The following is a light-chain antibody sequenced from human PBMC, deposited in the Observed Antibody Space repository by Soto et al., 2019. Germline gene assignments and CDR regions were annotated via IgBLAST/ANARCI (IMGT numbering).Light chain of an antibody. Sequence: LSQSKPVLSTTIGDICTISCRASQDMNTYIAWYQQKPGKAPKLLIYAASSLHSGVPSISSGRGSGTDFTLTVSSLQPEDFAPYFCLQDYVFRLTFG. CDR2: AAS. CDR3: LQDYVFRLT. CDR1: QDMNTY. J-gene: IGKJ5*01. V-gene: IGKV1-6*02.